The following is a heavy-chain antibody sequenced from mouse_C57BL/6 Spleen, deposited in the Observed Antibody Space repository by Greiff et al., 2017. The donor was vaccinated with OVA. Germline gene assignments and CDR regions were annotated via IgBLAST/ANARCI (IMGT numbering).Heavy chain of an antibody. J-gene: IGHJ4*01. Sequence: VQLQQPGAELVMPGASVKLSCKASGYAFTSYWMHWVKQRPGQGLEWIGEIDPSDGYTNYNQKFKGKSTLTVDKSSSTAYMQLSSLTSEDSAVYTCEKYDDDGGACYAMDYWGKGTSVTASS. V-gene: IGHV1-69*01. CDR3: EKYDDDGGACYAMDY. D-gene: IGHD2-4*01. CDR1: GYAFTSYW. CDR2: IDPSDGYT.